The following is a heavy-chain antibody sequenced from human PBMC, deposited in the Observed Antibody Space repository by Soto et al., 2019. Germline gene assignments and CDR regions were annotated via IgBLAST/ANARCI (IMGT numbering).Heavy chain of an antibody. CDR2: ISSSGSTI. D-gene: IGHD2-15*01. Sequence: GGSLRLSCAASGFTFSSYEMNWVRQAPGMGLEWVSYISSSGSTIYYADSVKGRFTISRDNAKNSLYLQMNSLRAEDTAVYYCARGEVVAATPSPYFDYWGQGTLVTVSS. V-gene: IGHV3-48*03. CDR1: GFTFSSYE. J-gene: IGHJ4*02. CDR3: ARGEVVAATPSPYFDY.